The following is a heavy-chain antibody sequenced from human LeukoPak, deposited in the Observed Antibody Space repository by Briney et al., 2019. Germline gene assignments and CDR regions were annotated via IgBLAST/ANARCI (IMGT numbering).Heavy chain of an antibody. J-gene: IGHJ4*02. CDR3: ARSNTPGATDFDY. CDR2: IYHSGST. D-gene: IGHD1-26*01. Sequence: PSETLSLTCAVSGYSISSGYYWGWIRQPPGKGLEWIGSIYHSGSTYYNPSLKSRVTISVDTSKNQFSLKLSSVTAADTAVYYCARSNTPGATDFDYWAREPWSPSPQ. V-gene: IGHV4-38-2*01. CDR1: GYSISSGYY.